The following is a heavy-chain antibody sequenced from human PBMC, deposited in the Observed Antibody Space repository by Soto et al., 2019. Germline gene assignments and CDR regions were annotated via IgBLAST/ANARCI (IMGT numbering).Heavy chain of an antibody. J-gene: IGHJ4*02. V-gene: IGHV4-34*01. CDR1: GGSFSGYY. CDR2: INHSGST. D-gene: IGHD6-19*01. CDR3: ARISSSGWYAVNQVLYYFDY. Sequence: PSETLSLTCAVYGGSFSGYYWSWIRQPPGKGLEWIGEINHSGSTNYNPSLKSRVTISVDTSKNQFSLKLSSVTAADTAVYYCARISSSGWYAVNQVLYYFDYWGQGTLVTVSS.